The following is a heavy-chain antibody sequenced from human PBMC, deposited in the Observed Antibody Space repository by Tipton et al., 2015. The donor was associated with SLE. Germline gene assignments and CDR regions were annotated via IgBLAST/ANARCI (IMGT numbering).Heavy chain of an antibody. Sequence: VQLVQSGAEVKKPGESLKISCKASGYTFSTYWVARVRQMPGKGLEWMGIIDPVDSDTRYSPSFEGQVTISVDKSIGTAYLQWNRLRASDSAMYYCARHGGKTLYYFNGIDVWGQGTTVTVSS. J-gene: IGHJ6*02. D-gene: IGHD3-3*01. CDR2: IDPVDSDT. CDR3: ARHGGKTLYYFNGIDV. V-gene: IGHV5-51*01. CDR1: GYTFSTYW.